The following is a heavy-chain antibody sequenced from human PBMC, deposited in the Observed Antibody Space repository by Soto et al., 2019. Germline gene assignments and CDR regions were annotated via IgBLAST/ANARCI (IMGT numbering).Heavy chain of an antibody. CDR3: ASLGMSPPVPDS. D-gene: IGHD4-17*01. Sequence: QVQLQESGPGLVKPSETLSLTCTVSGGSISSSNWWNWVRQSPGEGLEWIAEIHHSGATNYNPSLKSRVTISTDKSKNQFSLMLTSVTAADTAVYYCASLGMSPPVPDSWGQGSLVTVTS. CDR2: IHHSGAT. J-gene: IGHJ4*02. CDR1: GGSISSSNW. V-gene: IGHV4-4*02.